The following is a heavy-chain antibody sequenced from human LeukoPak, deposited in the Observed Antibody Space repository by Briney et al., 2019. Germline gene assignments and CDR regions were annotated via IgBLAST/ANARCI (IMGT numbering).Heavy chain of an antibody. J-gene: IGHJ5*02. CDR3: ARDQYHGSGTYAWFDP. D-gene: IGHD3-10*01. Sequence: SETLSLTCTVSGASISNYYWSWMRQPPGKKLEWIGYISFSWSNNYNPSFNPRVTTSLDTSKNQFSLKLSSVTAADPAVYYCARDQYHGSGTYAWFDPWGQGTLVTVSS. CDR1: GASISNYY. CDR2: ISFSWSN. V-gene: IGHV4-59*01.